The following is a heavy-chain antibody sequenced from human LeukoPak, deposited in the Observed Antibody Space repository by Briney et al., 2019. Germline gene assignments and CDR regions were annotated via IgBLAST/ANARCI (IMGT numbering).Heavy chain of an antibody. D-gene: IGHD2-2*01. CDR2: ISAYNGNT. J-gene: IGHJ4*02. CDR1: GYTFTSYG. Sequence: ASVKVSCKASGYTFTSYGISWVRQAPGQGLEWMGWISAYNGNTNYAQKLRGRVTMTTDTSTSTAYMELRSLRSDDTAVYYCARGVRDCSSTSCYGSLFVDYWGQGTLVTVSS. CDR3: ARGVRDCSSTSCYGSLFVDY. V-gene: IGHV1-18*01.